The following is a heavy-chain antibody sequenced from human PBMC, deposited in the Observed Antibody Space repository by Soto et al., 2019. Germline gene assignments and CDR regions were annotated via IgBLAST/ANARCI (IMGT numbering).Heavy chain of an antibody. CDR2: IIPIFGTA. Sequence: GASVKVSCKASGGTFSSYAISWVRQAPGQGLEWMGGIIPIFGTANYAQKFQGRVTITADESTSTAYMELSSLRSEDTAVYYCARRPDIPSALFDYWGQGTLVTVSS. CDR1: GGTFSSYA. J-gene: IGHJ4*02. V-gene: IGHV1-69*13. CDR3: ARRPDIPSALFDY. D-gene: IGHD3-9*01.